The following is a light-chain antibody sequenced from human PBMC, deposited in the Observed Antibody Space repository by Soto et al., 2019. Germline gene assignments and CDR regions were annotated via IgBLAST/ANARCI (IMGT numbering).Light chain of an antibody. CDR2: AAS. CDR1: QSVSSSF. Sequence: EIVLTQSPGTLSLSPGERATLSCRASQSVSSSFLAWYQQIPGQAPRVLIYAASSRATGIPDTFSGSGSGTEFTLTISRLEPEDFAVYYCQQYGSSPRTFGQGTKVEIK. V-gene: IGKV3-20*01. CDR3: QQYGSSPRT. J-gene: IGKJ1*01.